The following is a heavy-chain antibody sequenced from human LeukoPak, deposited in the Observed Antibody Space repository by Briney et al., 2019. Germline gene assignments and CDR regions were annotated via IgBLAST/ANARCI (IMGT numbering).Heavy chain of an antibody. V-gene: IGHV1-3*03. D-gene: IGHD3-3*01. CDR1: GYTFTSYA. CDR2: INAGNGNT. J-gene: IGHJ4*02. Sequence: ASVKVSCKASGYTFTSYAMHWVRQAPGQRLEWMGWINAGNGNTKYSQEFQGRVTITRDTSASTAYMELSSLRSEDMAVYYCARGGFLEWSLGGYYFDYWGQGTLVTVSS. CDR3: ARGGFLEWSLGGYYFDY.